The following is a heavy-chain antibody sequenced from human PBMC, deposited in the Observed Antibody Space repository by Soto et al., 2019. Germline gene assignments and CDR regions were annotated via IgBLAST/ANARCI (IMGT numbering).Heavy chain of an antibody. Sequence: GGSLRLSCAAYGFTFSSYPMSWARQSPGKGLDWMAAIRESGRSTYYVDSVKGRFTISRDNAKNSLYLQMNSLRAEDTAVYYCASSSYQLLYEYYMDVWGKGTTGTGSS. CDR3: ASSSYQLLYEYYMDV. D-gene: IGHD2-2*01. J-gene: IGHJ6*03. CDR1: GFTFSSYP. CDR2: IRESGRST. V-gene: IGHV3-23*01.